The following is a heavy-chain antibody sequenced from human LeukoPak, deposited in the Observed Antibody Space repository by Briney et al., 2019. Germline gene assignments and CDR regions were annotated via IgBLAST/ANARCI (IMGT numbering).Heavy chain of an antibody. CDR3: TTSPYCGGDCYS. J-gene: IGHJ4*02. V-gene: IGHV3-15*01. CDR1: GFTFSNAW. Sequence: GGSLRLSCAASGFTFSNAWMSWVRQAPGKGLEWVGRIKSKTDGGTTDYAAPVKGRFTISRDDSKNTLYLQMNSLKTEDTAVYYCTTSPYCGGDCYSRGQRTLVTVSS. D-gene: IGHD2-21*02. CDR2: IKSKTDGGTT.